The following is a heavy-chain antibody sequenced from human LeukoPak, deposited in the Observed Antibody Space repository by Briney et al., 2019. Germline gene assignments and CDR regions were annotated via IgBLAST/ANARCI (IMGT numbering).Heavy chain of an antibody. CDR2: IYYSGST. CDR1: GGSISNYY. D-gene: IGHD3-10*01. J-gene: IGHJ5*02. CDR3: ARHERGSGILYNWFDP. V-gene: IGHV4-59*08. Sequence: SETLSLTCTVSGGSISNYYWSWIRQPPGKGLEWIGHIYYSGSTKYNPSLKSRVTISVDTPKNQFSLKLSSVTAADTAVYYCARHERGSGILYNWFDPWGQGTLVTVSS.